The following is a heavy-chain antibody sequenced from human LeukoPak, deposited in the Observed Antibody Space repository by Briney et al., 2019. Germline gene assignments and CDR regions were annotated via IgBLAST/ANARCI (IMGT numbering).Heavy chain of an antibody. J-gene: IGHJ4*02. Sequence: ASVKVSCKASGYIFISYGISWVRQAPGQGLEWMGWISAYNGHTAYTQNLQGRVTMTTDTSTGTAYMELRSLRSDDTAVYYCARDPNGDYDFDYWGQGTLVTVSS. CDR1: GYIFISYG. D-gene: IGHD4-17*01. CDR3: ARDPNGDYDFDY. V-gene: IGHV1-18*01. CDR2: ISAYNGHT.